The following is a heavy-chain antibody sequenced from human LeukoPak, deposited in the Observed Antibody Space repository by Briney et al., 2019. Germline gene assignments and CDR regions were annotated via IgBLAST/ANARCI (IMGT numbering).Heavy chain of an antibody. CDR3: ARDKTFSKYSYGYRRTEYYFDY. D-gene: IGHD5-18*01. J-gene: IGHJ4*02. Sequence: SETLSLTCTVSGGSISSYYWSWIRQPPGKGLEWVGYIYYSGSTNYNPSLKSRVTISVDTSKNQFSLKLSSVTAADTAVYYCARDKTFSKYSYGYRRTEYYFDYWGQGTLVTVSS. V-gene: IGHV4-59*01. CDR2: IYYSGST. CDR1: GGSISSYY.